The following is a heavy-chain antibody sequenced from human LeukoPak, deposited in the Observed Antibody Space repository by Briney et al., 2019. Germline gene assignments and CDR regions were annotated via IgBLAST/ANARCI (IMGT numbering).Heavy chain of an antibody. CDR2: IYYSGST. Sequence: PSQTLSLTCTVSVGSLSSGDYYWSWIRQPPGTGLEWIGYIYYSGSTYYNPSLKSRVTISVDTSKNQFSLKLSSVTATDTAVYYCAREVTTVNIFNSNWFYPWAQGTLVTVSS. J-gene: IGHJ5*02. CDR3: AREVTTVNIFNSNWFYP. CDR1: VGSLSSGDYY. D-gene: IGHD4-17*01. V-gene: IGHV4-30-4*08.